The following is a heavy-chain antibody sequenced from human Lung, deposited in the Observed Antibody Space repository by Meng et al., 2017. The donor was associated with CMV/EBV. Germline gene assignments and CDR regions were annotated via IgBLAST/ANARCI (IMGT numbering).Heavy chain of an antibody. CDR3: AHTSYYDFWSGYPKGYYFDY. J-gene: IGHJ4*02. Sequence: QITLKESGPTVVKPTQTLTLTCTFSGFSLSTSGVGVGWIRQPPGKALEWLALIYWDDDKRYSPSLKSRLTITKDTSKNQVVLTMTNMDPVDTATYYCAHTSYYDFWSGYPKGYYFDYWGQGTLVTVSS. CDR2: IYWDDDK. V-gene: IGHV2-5*02. D-gene: IGHD3-3*01. CDR1: GFSLSTSGVG.